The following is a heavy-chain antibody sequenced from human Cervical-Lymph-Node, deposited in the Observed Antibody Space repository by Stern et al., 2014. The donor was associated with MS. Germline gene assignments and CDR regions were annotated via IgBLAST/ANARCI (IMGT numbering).Heavy chain of an antibody. J-gene: IGHJ5*02. CDR3: ARRELDGGYDWRYNWFDP. Sequence: VQLVESGPGLVKPSETLSLTCSVSGGYIRLSSYYWGWIRQPPGKGLEWIGSVYYNGHTSYNPSLKSRVTISVDTSKNQFSLKLGSWTAADTAVYYCARRELDGGYDWRYNWFDPWGQGTLVTVSS. V-gene: IGHV4-39*01. CDR1: GGYIRLSSYY. CDR2: VYYNGHT. D-gene: IGHD5-12*01.